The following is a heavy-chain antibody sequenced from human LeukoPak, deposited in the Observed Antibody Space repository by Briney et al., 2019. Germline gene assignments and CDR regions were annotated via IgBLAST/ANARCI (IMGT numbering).Heavy chain of an antibody. CDR2: ISAYNGNT. CDR1: GYTFTSYG. CDR3: ARWTSGGYGDYDNWFDP. Sequence: GASVKVSCKASGYTFTSYGISWVRQAPGQGLEWMGWISAYNGNTNYAQKLQGGVTMTTDTSTSTAYMELRSLRSDDTAVYYCARWTSGGYGDYDNWFDPWGQGTLVTVSS. V-gene: IGHV1-18*01. D-gene: IGHD4-17*01. J-gene: IGHJ5*02.